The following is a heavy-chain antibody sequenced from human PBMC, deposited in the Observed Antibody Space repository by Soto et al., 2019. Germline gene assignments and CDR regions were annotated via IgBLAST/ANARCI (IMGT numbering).Heavy chain of an antibody. CDR1: GFTFSAYA. Sequence: LRLSCAASGFTFSAYAMHWVRQAPGKGLEWLAVISYDGSTKFYADTVKGRFTISRGNSKNTLYLQMNSLRAEDSGIYYCATDPFSGSYYGFYIWGQGTMVTVSS. CDR2: ISYDGSTK. CDR3: ATDPFSGSYYGFYI. D-gene: IGHD1-26*01. J-gene: IGHJ3*02. V-gene: IGHV3-30-3*01.